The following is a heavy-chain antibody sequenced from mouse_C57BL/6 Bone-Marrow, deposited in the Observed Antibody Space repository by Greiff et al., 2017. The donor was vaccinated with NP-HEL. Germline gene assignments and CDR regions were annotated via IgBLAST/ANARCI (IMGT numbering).Heavy chain of an antibody. Sequence: EVQLVESGGDLVKPVGSLKLSCAASGFTFSSYGMSWVRQTPDKRLEWVATISSGGSYTYYPDSVKGRFTISRDNAKNTLYLQMSSLKSEDTAMYYCARQLRSSMDYWGQGTSVTVSS. V-gene: IGHV5-6*01. CDR2: ISSGGSYT. CDR3: ARQLRSSMDY. D-gene: IGHD1-1*01. CDR1: GFTFSSYG. J-gene: IGHJ4*01.